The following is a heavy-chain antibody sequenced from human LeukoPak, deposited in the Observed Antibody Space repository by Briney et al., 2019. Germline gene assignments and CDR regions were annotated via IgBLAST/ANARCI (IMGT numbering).Heavy chain of an antibody. Sequence: GGSLRLSCAASGFTFSSYSMNWVRQAPGKGIEWVSSISSSSSYIYYADSVKGRFTISRDNAKNSLYLQMNSLRAEDTAVYYCARYGDPSLDPYYYYGMDVWGQGTTVTVSS. CDR3: ARYGDPSLDPYYYYGMDV. J-gene: IGHJ6*02. CDR1: GFTFSSYS. D-gene: IGHD4-17*01. CDR2: ISSSSSYI. V-gene: IGHV3-21*01.